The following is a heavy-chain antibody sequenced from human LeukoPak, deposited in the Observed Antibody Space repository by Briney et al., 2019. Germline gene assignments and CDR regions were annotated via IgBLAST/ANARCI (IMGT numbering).Heavy chain of an antibody. CDR1: GFTFSYNA. D-gene: IGHD3-10*01. Sequence: PGGSLRLSCAASGFTFSYNAMAWVRQAPGKGLEWVSGILGSGGSTYYADAVKGRFTISRDNSKNTLYLQMNTLRAEDTAVYYCAKSWDAFDFWGHGTMVTVSS. V-gene: IGHV3-23*01. CDR3: AKSWDAFDF. J-gene: IGHJ3*01. CDR2: ILGSGGST.